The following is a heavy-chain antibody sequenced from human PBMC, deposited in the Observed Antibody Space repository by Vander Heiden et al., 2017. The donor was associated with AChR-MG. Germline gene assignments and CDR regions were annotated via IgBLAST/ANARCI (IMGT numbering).Heavy chain of an antibody. CDR3: AKVRVGFSGVAHLPGFDP. D-gene: IGHD3-3*01. CDR2: ISDSGGST. CDR1: GFPFRSYA. Sequence: EEQVLESGGGLVQSGGSLRLSCAASGFPFRSYAMSWVRPAPGKGLEWVSGISDSGGSTYYADSVKGRFTISRDNSKNTLYLQMNSLRAEHTAIYYCAKVRVGFSGVAHLPGFDPWGQGTLVTVSS. V-gene: IGHV3-23*01. J-gene: IGHJ5*02.